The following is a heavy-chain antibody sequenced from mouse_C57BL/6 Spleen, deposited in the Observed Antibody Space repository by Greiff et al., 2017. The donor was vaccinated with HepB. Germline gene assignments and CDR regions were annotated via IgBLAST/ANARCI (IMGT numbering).Heavy chain of an antibody. CDR3: ARSRLEMGDY. J-gene: IGHJ2*01. D-gene: IGHD2-3*01. CDR1: GYTFTSYW. CDR2: IDPSDSYT. V-gene: IGHV1-69*01. Sequence: QVQLQQPGAELVMPGASVKLSCKASGYTFTSYWMHWVKQRPGQGLEWIGEIDPSDSYTNYNQTFKGKSTLTVDKSSSTAYMQLSSLTSEDSAVYYCARSRLEMGDYWGQGTTLTVSS.